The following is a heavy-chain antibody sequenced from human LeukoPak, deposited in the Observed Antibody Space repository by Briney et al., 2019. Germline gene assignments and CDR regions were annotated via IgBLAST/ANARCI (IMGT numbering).Heavy chain of an antibody. J-gene: IGHJ4*02. Sequence: SETLSLTXTVSGGSISNYYWGWIRQPPGKGLEWIRTISYSGGTYYNASLKSRVTISVDTSKNQFSLKLSSVTAADTAVYYCARHGGVVTFGGVIVLYYFDYWGQGTLVTVSS. D-gene: IGHD3-16*02. CDR1: GGSISNYY. V-gene: IGHV4-39*01. CDR3: ARHGGVVTFGGVIVLYYFDY. CDR2: ISYSGGT.